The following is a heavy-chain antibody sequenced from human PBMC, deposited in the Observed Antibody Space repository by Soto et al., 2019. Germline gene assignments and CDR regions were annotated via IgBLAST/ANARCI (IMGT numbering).Heavy chain of an antibody. J-gene: IGHJ6*02. CDR2: IIHSGST. D-gene: IGHD3-9*01. CDR3: ARGVYDILTGYYKSRGDYYYYGMDV. V-gene: IGHV4-34*01. Sequence: SETMSLTCAVYGGSFSGYYWSWIRQPPGKGLEWIGEIIHSGSTNYNPSLKSRVTISVDTPKNQFSLKLSSVTAADTAVYYCARGVYDILTGYYKSRGDYYYYGMDVWGQGTTVTVSS. CDR1: GGSFSGYY.